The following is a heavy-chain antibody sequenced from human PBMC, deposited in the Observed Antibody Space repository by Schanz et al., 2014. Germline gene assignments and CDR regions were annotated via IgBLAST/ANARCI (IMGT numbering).Heavy chain of an antibody. V-gene: IGHV3-33*01. D-gene: IGHD3-9*01. J-gene: IGHJ6*02. CDR1: GFSLNTYG. CDR2: IWNNGVTK. CDR3: ARDSGPYYDKSMDV. Sequence: QAQLMESGGGVVQPGTSLILSCSVSGFSLNTYGIHWFRQPAGKGLEWVAVIWNNGVTKYYADSVRGRFTISRDRFQNTLYLRMSSLRAEDTAVYYCARDSGPYYDKSMDVWGQGTTVADSS.